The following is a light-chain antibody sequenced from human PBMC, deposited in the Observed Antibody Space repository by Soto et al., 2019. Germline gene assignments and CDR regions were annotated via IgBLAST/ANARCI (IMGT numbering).Light chain of an antibody. CDR1: SSDVGGYDY. Sequence: QSALTQPASVSGSPGQSITISCTGTSSDVGGYDYVSWYQQHPGKAPKLIIYEVSNRPSGVSNRFSGSKSGNTASLTISGVKDEDEAAYYCYSYTSKSTGVFGAGTKLTVL. J-gene: IGLJ1*01. CDR2: EVS. V-gene: IGLV2-14*01. CDR3: YSYTSKSTGV.